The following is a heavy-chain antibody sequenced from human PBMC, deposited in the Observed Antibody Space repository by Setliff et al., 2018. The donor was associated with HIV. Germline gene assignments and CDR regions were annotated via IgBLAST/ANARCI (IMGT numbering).Heavy chain of an antibody. V-gene: IGHV4-61*05. J-gene: IGHJ4*02. CDR1: GGSIDNNKYY. CDR3: VASSSWSCRLNY. D-gene: IGHD2-2*01. Sequence: SETLSLTCSVSGGSIDNNKYYWSWIRQPPGKGLEWIGYIYYSGSTNYNPSLKSRVTISVDTSKKQFSLKLTSVTAADAAIYYCVASSSWSCRLNYWGQGTLVTVSS. CDR2: IYYSGST.